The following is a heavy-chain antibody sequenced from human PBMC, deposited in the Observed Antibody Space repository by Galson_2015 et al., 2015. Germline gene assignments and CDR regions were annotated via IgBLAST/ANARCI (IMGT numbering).Heavy chain of an antibody. D-gene: IGHD3-10*01. V-gene: IGHV3-23*01. J-gene: IGHJ4*02. CDR2: ISGSGSGLTT. CDR1: GFTFATYA. CDR3: AKVFSGYYYGSVDY. Sequence: SLRLSCAASGFTFATYAMSWVRQAPGTGLEWVSVISGSGSGLTTYYTDSVKGRFTISRDNSKNTLYLQMNSLRAEDTAVYYCAKVFSGYYYGSVDYWGQGTLVTVSS.